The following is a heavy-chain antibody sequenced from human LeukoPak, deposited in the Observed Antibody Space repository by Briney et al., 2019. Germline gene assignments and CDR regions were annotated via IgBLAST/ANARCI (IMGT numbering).Heavy chain of an antibody. CDR1: GFTLSSYA. CDR2: ISGNAGST. V-gene: IGHV3-23*01. J-gene: IGHJ4*02. Sequence: QPGGSLRLSCAASGFTLSSYAMSWVRQAPGKGLEWVSLISGNAGSTYYADSVKGRFTISRDNSKNTLYLQMNSLRAEDTAVYYCAKDGCRTSCYSEYWGQGTLVTVSS. CDR3: AKDGCRTSCYSEY. D-gene: IGHD2-2*01.